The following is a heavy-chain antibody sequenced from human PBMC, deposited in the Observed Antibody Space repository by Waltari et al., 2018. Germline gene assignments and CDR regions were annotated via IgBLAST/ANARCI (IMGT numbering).Heavy chain of an antibody. CDR1: GGSISSNY. Sequence: QVQLQESGPGLVKPSETLSITCPASGGSISSNYWIRIRQPPGKGLEWIGYIYYSGSTNYNPSLKSRVTISVDTSKNQFSLKLSSVTAADTALYYCARVSGGDYYFDYWGQGTLVTVSS. V-gene: IGHV4-59*01. CDR3: ARVSGGDYYFDY. CDR2: IYYSGST. J-gene: IGHJ4*02. D-gene: IGHD4-17*01.